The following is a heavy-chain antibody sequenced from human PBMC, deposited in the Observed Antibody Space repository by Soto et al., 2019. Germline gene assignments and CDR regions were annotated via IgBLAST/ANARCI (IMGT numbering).Heavy chain of an antibody. J-gene: IGHJ4*02. D-gene: IGHD1-1*01. CDR3: ARGGNVATGTTFYFDY. CDR2: IIPIFGTA. V-gene: IGHV1-69*06. Sequence: QVQLVQSGAEVKKPGSSVKVSCKASGGTFSSYAISWVRQAPGQGLEWMGGIIPIFGTANYAQKCQGRVTITADKSTSTAYMELSSLRSEDTAVYYCARGGNVATGTTFYFDYCGQGTLVTVSS. CDR1: GGTFSSYA.